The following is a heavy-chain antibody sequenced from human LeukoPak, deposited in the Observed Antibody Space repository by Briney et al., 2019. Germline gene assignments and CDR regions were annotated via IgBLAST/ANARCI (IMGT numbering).Heavy chain of an antibody. CDR3: AKDLDAGQGFDM. CDR1: GFTFSSYG. J-gene: IGHJ3*02. CDR2: ISYDGSNK. V-gene: IGHV3-30*18. Sequence: GGSLRLSCAASGFTFSSYGMHWVRQAPGKGLEWVAVISYDGSNKYYADSVKGRFTISRDNSKNTLSLQMNSLRAEDTAVYYCAKDLDAGQGFDMWGQGTMVTVSP.